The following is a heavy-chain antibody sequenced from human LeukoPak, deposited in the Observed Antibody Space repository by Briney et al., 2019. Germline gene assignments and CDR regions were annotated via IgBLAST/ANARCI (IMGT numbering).Heavy chain of an antibody. V-gene: IGHV3-33*06. J-gene: IGHJ4*02. D-gene: IGHD3-22*01. CDR1: GFTFSTFG. CDR3: AKDCITMIVVAPCDY. CDR2: VCYDGNRR. Sequence: PGRSLRFSCAASGFTFSTFGVHWVRQAPGKGLDWVSIVCYDGNRRYYADSVKGRFTISRDNSKNTLYLQMNSLRAEDTAVYYCAKDCITMIVVAPCDYWGQGTLVTVSS.